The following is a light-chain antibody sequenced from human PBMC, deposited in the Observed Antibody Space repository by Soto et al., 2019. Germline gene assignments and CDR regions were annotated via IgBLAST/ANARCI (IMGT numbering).Light chain of an antibody. CDR1: QSVSNSY. Sequence: EIVLTQSPGTLSLSPGERATLSCRASQSVSNSYLAWYQQKPGQAPRLLIYGASSRATGIPDSFSGSGSGTDFTLTISRLEPEDFAVYYCQQFGSSSWTFGQGTKVDIK. J-gene: IGKJ1*01. V-gene: IGKV3-20*01. CDR3: QQFGSSSWT. CDR2: GAS.